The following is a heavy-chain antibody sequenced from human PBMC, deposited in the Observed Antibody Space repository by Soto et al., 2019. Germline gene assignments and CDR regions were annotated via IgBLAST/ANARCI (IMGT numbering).Heavy chain of an antibody. CDR2: VYSSGRT. V-gene: IGHV4-59*01. Sequence: PSGTLSLTCAVSGFSMSSYSCSWVRQPPRKGLQWIGYVYSSGRTKYNPSLKSRVTMSVDTSKNQFTLQLSSVTAADTAVYYCARELPYNWIDGPFDYWGQGNLVS. J-gene: IGHJ4*02. CDR3: ARELPYNWIDGPFDY. D-gene: IGHD1-20*01. CDR1: GFSMSSYS.